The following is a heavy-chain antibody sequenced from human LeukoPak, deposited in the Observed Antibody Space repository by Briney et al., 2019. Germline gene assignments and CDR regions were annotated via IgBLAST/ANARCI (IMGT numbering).Heavy chain of an antibody. J-gene: IGHJ6*03. Sequence: ASVKVSCKASGYTFTSYYMHWVRQAPGQGLEWMGIINPSGGSTSYAQKFQGRVTMTRDTSTSTVYMELSSLRSEDTAVYYCARDLAPIAARTKYYYYMDVWGKGTTVTVSS. CDR1: GYTFTSYY. V-gene: IGHV1-46*01. CDR2: INPSGGST. D-gene: IGHD6-6*01. CDR3: ARDLAPIAARTKYYYYMDV.